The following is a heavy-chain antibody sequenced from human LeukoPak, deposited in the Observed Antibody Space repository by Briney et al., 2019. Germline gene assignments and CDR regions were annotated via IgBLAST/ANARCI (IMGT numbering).Heavy chain of an antibody. D-gene: IGHD6-19*01. CDR1: GFTFSSYS. J-gene: IGHJ4*02. CDR2: ISSSSSYI. V-gene: IGHV3-21*01. CDR3: ARELPSAEAGEFDY. Sequence: GGSLRLSCAASGFTFSSYSMNWVRQAPGKGLEWVSSISSSSSYIYYADSVKGRFTISRDNAKNSLYLQMNSLRAEDTAVYYCARELPSAEAGEFDYWGQGTLVAVSS.